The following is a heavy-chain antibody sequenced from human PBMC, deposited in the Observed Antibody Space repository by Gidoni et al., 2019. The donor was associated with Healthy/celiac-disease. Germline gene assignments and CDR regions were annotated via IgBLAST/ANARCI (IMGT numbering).Heavy chain of an antibody. Sequence: QVQLVQSGAEVTKPGASVKVSCQASGYTFTDYYMHWVRRAPGQGLEWMGWINPNSGGTSFAQKFQGRVTMTRDTSISTAYMELSRLRSDDTAVYYCARGLRMYYYDSSGYYWFDPWGQGTLVTVSS. J-gene: IGHJ5*02. CDR3: ARGLRMYYYDSSGYYWFDP. V-gene: IGHV1-2*02. D-gene: IGHD3-22*01. CDR2: INPNSGGT. CDR1: GYTFTDYY.